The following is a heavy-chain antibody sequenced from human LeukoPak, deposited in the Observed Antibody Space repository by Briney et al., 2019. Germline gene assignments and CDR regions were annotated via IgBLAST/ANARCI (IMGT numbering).Heavy chain of an antibody. Sequence: SVNVSCKASGGTFSSYAISWVRQAPGQGLEWMGGIIPIFGTANYAQKFQGRVTITADESTSTAYMELSSLRSEDTAVYYCARAAGELLYYYGMDVRGQGTTVTVSS. CDR3: ARAAGELLYYYGMDV. D-gene: IGHD1-7*01. CDR2: IIPIFGTA. V-gene: IGHV1-69*13. J-gene: IGHJ6*02. CDR1: GGTFSSYA.